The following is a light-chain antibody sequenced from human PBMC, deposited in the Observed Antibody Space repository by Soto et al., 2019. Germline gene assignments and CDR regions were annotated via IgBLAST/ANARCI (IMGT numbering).Light chain of an antibody. Sequence: EIVLTQSPATLSLSPGERATLSCRASQSVSSYLAWYQQKPGQAPRLLIYDASNRATGIPARFSGSGSGTDFTLTISSREPEDFAVYYCQQRNNWPPVYTFGQGTKLEIK. CDR2: DAS. V-gene: IGKV3-11*01. J-gene: IGKJ2*01. CDR1: QSVSSY. CDR3: QQRNNWPPVYT.